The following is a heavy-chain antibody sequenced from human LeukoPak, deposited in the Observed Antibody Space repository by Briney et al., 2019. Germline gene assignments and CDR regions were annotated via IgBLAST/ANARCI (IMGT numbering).Heavy chain of an antibody. V-gene: IGHV3-33*01. CDR1: GFTLSNYA. CDR2: IWYDGSNK. Sequence: GGSLSLSCAASGFTLSNYAMHWVRQAPGKGLEWVAVIWYDGSNKYYADSVKGRFTISRDNSKNTLYLQMISLRAEDTAVYYCTTSDGTYYDILTGYSQDGYDAFDIWGQGTMVTVSS. J-gene: IGHJ3*02. CDR3: TTSDGTYYDILTGYSQDGYDAFDI. D-gene: IGHD3-9*01.